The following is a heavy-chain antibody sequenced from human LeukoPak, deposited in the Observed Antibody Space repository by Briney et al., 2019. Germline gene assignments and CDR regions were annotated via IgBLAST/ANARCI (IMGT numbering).Heavy chain of an antibody. J-gene: IGHJ5*01. Sequence: GGSLRPSCAASGFTFSDYYMSWIRQAPGKGLEWVSYISSSSSYTNYADSVKGRFTISRDNAKNSLYLQMNSLRAEDTAVYYCARANLYSSGWFDYWGQGTLVTVSS. CDR2: ISSSSSYT. CDR3: ARANLYSSGWFDY. D-gene: IGHD6-19*01. CDR1: GFTFSDYY. V-gene: IGHV3-11*06.